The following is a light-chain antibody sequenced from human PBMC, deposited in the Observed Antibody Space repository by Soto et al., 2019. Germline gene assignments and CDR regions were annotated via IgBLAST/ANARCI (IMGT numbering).Light chain of an antibody. CDR3: QQYNNWCA. CDR1: QSVSSN. J-gene: IGKJ1*01. V-gene: IGKV3-15*01. CDR2: GAS. Sequence: EIVMTQSPATLSVSPGERATLSCRASQSVSSNLAWYQQKPGQAPRLLIYGASTRATGIPARFSGSGSATEFTLTISSLQSEDFAVYYCQQYNNWCAFGQGTKVELK.